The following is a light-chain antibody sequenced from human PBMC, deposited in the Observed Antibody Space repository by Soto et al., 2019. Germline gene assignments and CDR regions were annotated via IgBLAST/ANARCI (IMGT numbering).Light chain of an antibody. CDR1: SGHSSYA. J-gene: IGLJ3*02. CDR3: QTWGTGIQRV. CDR2: LNSDGSH. Sequence: QPVLTQSPSASASLGASVKLTCTLSSGHSSYAIAWHQQQPEKGPRYLMKLNSDGSHSKGDGIPDRFSGSSSGAERYLTISSLQSEDEADYYFQTWGTGIQRVFGGGTQLTVL. V-gene: IGLV4-69*01.